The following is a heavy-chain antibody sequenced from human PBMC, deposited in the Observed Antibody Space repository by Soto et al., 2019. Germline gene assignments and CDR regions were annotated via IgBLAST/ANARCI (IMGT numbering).Heavy chain of an antibody. J-gene: IGHJ6*02. CDR1: GGTFSRYA. Sequence: ASVKVSCKASGGTFSRYAISWLRQAAGQGLEWMGGIIPIFGTANYAQKFQGRVTITADESTSTAYMELSSLRSEDTAVYYCAIITIFGVVKDYYGMDVWGQGTTVTVSS. CDR3: AIITIFGVVKDYYGMDV. CDR2: IIPIFGTA. D-gene: IGHD3-3*01. V-gene: IGHV1-69*13.